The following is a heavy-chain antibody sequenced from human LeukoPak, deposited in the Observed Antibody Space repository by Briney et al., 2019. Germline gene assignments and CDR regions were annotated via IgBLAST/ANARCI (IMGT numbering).Heavy chain of an antibody. CDR1: GFTFSSYG. Sequence: GGSLRLSCAASGFTFSSYGMHWVRQAPGKGLERVAFIRYDGSNKYYADSVKGRFTISRDNSKNTLYLQMNSLRAEDTAVYYCAKGVSPILGLAASWGQGTLVTVSS. CDR3: AKGVSPILGLAAS. J-gene: IGHJ5*02. CDR2: IRYDGSNK. D-gene: IGHD3/OR15-3a*01. V-gene: IGHV3-30*02.